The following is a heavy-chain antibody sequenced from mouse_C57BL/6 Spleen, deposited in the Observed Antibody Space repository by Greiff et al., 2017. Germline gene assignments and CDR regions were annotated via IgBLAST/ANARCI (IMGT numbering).Heavy chain of an antibody. D-gene: IGHD4-1*01. CDR2: INPSSGYT. Sequence: QVQLKESGAELAKPGASVKLSCKASGYTFTSYWMHWVKQRPGQGLEWIGYINPSSGYTKYNQKFKDKATLTADKSSSTAYMQLSSLTYEDSAVYYCASLWDAPYFDVWGTGTTVTVSS. CDR1: GYTFTSYW. V-gene: IGHV1-7*01. CDR3: ASLWDAPYFDV. J-gene: IGHJ1*03.